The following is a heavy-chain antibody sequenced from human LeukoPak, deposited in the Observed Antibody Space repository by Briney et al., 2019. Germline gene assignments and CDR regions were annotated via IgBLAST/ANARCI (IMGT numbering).Heavy chain of an antibody. CDR2: IYYSGST. D-gene: IGHD5-24*01. CDR1: GGSIISTSHY. J-gene: IGHJ4*02. CDR3: ARHPPISRDGYNYYFDY. Sequence: PSETLSLTCAVSGGSIISTSHYWGWIRQPPGKGLEWIGSIYYSGSTYYNPSLKSRVTISVDTSKNQFSLKLSSVTAADTAVYYCARHPPISRDGYNYYFDYWGQGTLVTVSS. V-gene: IGHV4-39*01.